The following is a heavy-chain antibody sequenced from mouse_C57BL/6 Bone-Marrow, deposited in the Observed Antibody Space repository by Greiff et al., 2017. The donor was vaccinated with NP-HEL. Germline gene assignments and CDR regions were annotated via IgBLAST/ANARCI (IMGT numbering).Heavy chain of an antibody. CDR2: IYLGNGYT. D-gene: IGHD2-3*01. V-gene: IGHV1-58*01. CDR1: GYTFTSYG. J-gene: IGHJ3*01. CDR3: AGGWLARFAD. Sequence: VQLKESGAELVRPGSSVKMSCKTSGYTFTSYGINWVKQRPGQGLEWIGYIYLGNGYTEYNEKFKGKATLTSDTSSSTAYMQLSSLTSEDSAIYFCAGGWLARFADWGQGTLVTVSA.